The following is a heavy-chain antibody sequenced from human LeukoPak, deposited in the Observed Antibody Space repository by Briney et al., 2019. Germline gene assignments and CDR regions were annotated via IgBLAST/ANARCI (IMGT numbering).Heavy chain of an antibody. D-gene: IGHD3-16*02. CDR1: GFTFSSYA. V-gene: IGHV3-23*01. J-gene: IGHJ4*02. CDR2: ISGSGGST. CDR3: APYDYVWGSYRY. Sequence: GGSLRLSCAASGFTFSSYAMSWVRQAPGKGLEWVSAISGSGGSTYYADSVEGRFTISRDNSKNTLYLQMNSLRAEDTAVYYCAPYDYVWGSYRYWGQGTLVTVSS.